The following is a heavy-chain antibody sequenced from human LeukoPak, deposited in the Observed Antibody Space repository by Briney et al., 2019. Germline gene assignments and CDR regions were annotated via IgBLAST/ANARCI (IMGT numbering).Heavy chain of an antibody. D-gene: IGHD3-22*01. CDR2: INHSGST. J-gene: IGHJ5*02. CDR3: AGEIVVVITTLAWFDP. CDR1: GGSFSGYY. V-gene: IGHV4-34*01. Sequence: SETLSLTCAVYGGSFSGYYWSWIRQPPGKGLEWIGEINHSGSTNYNPSLKSRVTISVDTSKNQFSLKLSSVTAADTAVYYCAGEIVVVITTLAWFDPWGQGTLVTVSS.